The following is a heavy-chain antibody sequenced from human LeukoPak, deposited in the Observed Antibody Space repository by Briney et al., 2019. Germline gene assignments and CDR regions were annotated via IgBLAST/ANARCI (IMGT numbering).Heavy chain of an antibody. CDR2: INPNSGGT. J-gene: IGHJ4*02. CDR3: AREWRSGGWYALYLDY. Sequence: ASVKVSCKASGYTFTGYYIHWVRQAPGQGLEWLGWINPNSGGTNYAQNFQGRVTMTRDTSISTAYMELSRLRSDDTAVYYCAREWRSGGWYALYLDYWGQGTLVTVSS. D-gene: IGHD6-19*01. CDR1: GYTFTGYY. V-gene: IGHV1-2*02.